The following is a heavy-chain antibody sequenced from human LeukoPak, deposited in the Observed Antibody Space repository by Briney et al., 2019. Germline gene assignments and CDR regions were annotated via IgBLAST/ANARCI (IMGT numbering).Heavy chain of an antibody. J-gene: IGHJ4*02. CDR2: IYSGGNT. CDR3: ARGQWPDY. CDR1: GFTVSSNY. Sequence: PGGSLRLSCAASGFTVSSNYMNWVRQAPGKGLEWVSLIYSGGNTYYADSVKGRFTISKDNSKNTLYLQMNSLRAEDTAVFYCARGQWPDYWGQGTLLIVSS. V-gene: IGHV3-66*01. D-gene: IGHD6-19*01.